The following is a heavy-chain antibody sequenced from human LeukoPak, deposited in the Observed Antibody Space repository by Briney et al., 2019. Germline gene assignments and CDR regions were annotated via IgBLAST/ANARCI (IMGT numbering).Heavy chain of an antibody. V-gene: IGHV1-69*01. Sequence: SVKVSCKASGGTFSSYAISWVRQAPGQGLEWMGGIIPIFGTANYAQKFQGRVTITADESTSPAYMELSSLRSEDTAVYYCARDSIAAAGNAEYFQHWGQGILVTVSS. D-gene: IGHD6-13*01. CDR3: ARDSIAAAGNAEYFQH. CDR1: GGTFSSYA. CDR2: IIPIFGTA. J-gene: IGHJ1*01.